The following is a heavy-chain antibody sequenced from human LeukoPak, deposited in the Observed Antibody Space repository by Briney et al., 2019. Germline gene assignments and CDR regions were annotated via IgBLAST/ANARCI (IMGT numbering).Heavy chain of an antibody. Sequence: PSETLSLTCTVTGGSIRGSSYHWAWVRQPPGKGLEWIGDIYYTGTTSYNPSHKRLITTSVTTSGNPYYQRLSSVTAADTALYYCLSSYDTSGSYDFDYWGRGTLVTVSS. CDR1: GGSIRGSSYH. CDR3: LSSYDTSGSYDFDY. J-gene: IGHJ4*02. V-gene: IGHV4-39*01. CDR2: IYYTGTT. D-gene: IGHD3-22*01.